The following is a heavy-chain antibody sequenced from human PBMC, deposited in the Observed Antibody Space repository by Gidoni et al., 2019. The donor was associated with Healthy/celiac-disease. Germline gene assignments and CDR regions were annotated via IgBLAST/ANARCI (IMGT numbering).Heavy chain of an antibody. CDR2: IYTSGST. CDR3: ARESLAYYFDY. V-gene: IGHV4-61*02. Sequence: QVRLQESGPGLVKHSQTLSLTCTVSGGSIRSGSYYGSWIRQPAGKGLEWIGRIYTSGSTNYNPSLKSRVTISVDTSKNQFALKLSSVTAADTAVYYCARESLAYYFDYWGQGTLVTVSS. J-gene: IGHJ4*02. CDR1: GGSIRSGSYY.